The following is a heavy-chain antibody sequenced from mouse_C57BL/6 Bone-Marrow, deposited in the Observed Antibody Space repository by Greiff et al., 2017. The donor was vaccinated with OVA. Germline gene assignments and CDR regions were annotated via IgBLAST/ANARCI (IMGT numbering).Heavy chain of an antibody. J-gene: IGHJ3*01. CDR1: GYTFTDYN. Sequence: EVQLQQSGPELVKPGASVKMSCKASGYTFTDYNMHWVKQSHGKSLEWIGYINPNNGGTSYNQKFKGKATLTVNKSSSTAYMELRSLTSEDSAVYYCATANWDERFAYWGQGTLVTVSA. D-gene: IGHD4-1*01. CDR3: ATANWDERFAY. CDR2: INPNNGGT. V-gene: IGHV1-22*01.